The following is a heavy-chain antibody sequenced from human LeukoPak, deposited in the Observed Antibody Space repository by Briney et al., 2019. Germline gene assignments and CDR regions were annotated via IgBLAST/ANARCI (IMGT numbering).Heavy chain of an antibody. CDR1: GGSFSGYY. CDR3: ARGLKVGATTASYYFDY. Sequence: PSETLSLTCAVYGGSFSGYYWSWIRQPPGKGLEWIGEINHRGSTNYNPSLKSRVTISVDTSKNQFSLKLSSVTAADTAVYYCARGLKVGATTASYYFDYWGQGTLVTVSS. V-gene: IGHV4-34*01. CDR2: INHRGST. D-gene: IGHD1-26*01. J-gene: IGHJ4*02.